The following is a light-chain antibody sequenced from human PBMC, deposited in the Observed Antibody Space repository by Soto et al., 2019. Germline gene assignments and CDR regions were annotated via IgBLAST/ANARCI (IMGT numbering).Light chain of an antibody. CDR3: QQLNSYPPWT. Sequence: DIQLTQSPSFLSASVEDRVTITCRASQGISSYLAWYQQKPGKAPKLLIYPPSTLQSGVPSRFSGSGSGTEFPLTISSLQPEDFATYYCQQLNSYPPWTFGQGTKVEIK. CDR2: PPS. V-gene: IGKV1-9*01. J-gene: IGKJ1*01. CDR1: QGISSY.